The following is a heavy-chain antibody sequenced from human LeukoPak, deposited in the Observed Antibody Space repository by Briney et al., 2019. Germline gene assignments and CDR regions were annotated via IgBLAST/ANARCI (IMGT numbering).Heavy chain of an antibody. CDR3: ATYSRSWSGGDFDY. V-gene: IGHV1-69*13. Sequence: ASVKVSCKASGGTFSSYAISWVRQAPGQGLEWMGGIIPIFGTANYAQKFQGRVTITADESTSTAYMELSSLRSEDTAVYYCATYSRSWSGGDFDYWGQGTLVTVSS. CDR2: IIPIFGTA. J-gene: IGHJ4*02. D-gene: IGHD6-13*01. CDR1: GGTFSSYA.